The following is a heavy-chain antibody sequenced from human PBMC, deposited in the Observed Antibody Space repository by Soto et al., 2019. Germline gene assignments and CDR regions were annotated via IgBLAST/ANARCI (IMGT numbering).Heavy chain of an antibody. D-gene: IGHD2-2*01. Sequence: EVQLVESGGGLVKPGGSLRLSCAASGFTFSSYSMNWVRQAPGKGLERVSSISSSSSYIYYAASVKARFTISRDNAKNPLYLQMNSLRAEDTAVYYCARDPVVVPAPQGAEYFQHWGQGTLVTVSS. V-gene: IGHV3-21*01. CDR3: ARDPVVVPAPQGAEYFQH. J-gene: IGHJ1*01. CDR1: GFTFSSYS. CDR2: ISSSSSYI.